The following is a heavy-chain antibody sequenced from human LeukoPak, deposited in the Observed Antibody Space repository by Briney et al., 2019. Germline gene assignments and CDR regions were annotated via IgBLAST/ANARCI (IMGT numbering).Heavy chain of an antibody. Sequence: GGSLRLSCAASGFTVSSNYMSWVRQAPGKGLEWVSVIYSGGSTYYADSVKGRFTISRDNSKNTLYLQMNSLRAEDTAVYYCAKDPKVSSGWTWDYWGQGTLVTVSS. CDR2: IYSGGST. CDR1: GFTVSSNY. D-gene: IGHD6-19*01. CDR3: AKDPKVSSGWTWDY. V-gene: IGHV3-66*01. J-gene: IGHJ4*02.